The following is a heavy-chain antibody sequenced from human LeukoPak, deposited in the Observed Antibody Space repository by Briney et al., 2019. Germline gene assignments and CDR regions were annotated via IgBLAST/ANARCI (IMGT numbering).Heavy chain of an antibody. CDR1: GFTFSSYA. V-gene: IGHV4-30-4*08. D-gene: IGHD2-21*02. CDR3: ASTYCGGDCYPSKAFDI. J-gene: IGHJ3*02. CDR2: IYYSGST. Sequence: LRLSCAASGFTFSSYAMSWVRQPPGKGLEWIGYIYYSGSTYYNPSLKSRVTISVDTSKNQFSLKLSSVTAADTAVYYCASTYCGGDCYPSKAFDIWGQGTMVTVSS.